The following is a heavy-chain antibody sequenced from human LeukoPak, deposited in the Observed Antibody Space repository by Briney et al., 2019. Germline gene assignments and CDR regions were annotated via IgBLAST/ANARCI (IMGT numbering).Heavy chain of an antibody. J-gene: IGHJ4*02. CDR3: ARDYYDSSGYFPD. V-gene: IGHV3-21*01. CDR2: ISSSISYI. CDR1: GFTFSSYS. Sequence: GGSLRLSCAASGFTFSSYSMNWVRQAPGKGLEWVSSISSSISYIYYADSVKGRFTISRDNAKNSLYLQMNSLRAEDTAVYYCARDYYDSSGYFPDWGQGTLVTVSS. D-gene: IGHD3-22*01.